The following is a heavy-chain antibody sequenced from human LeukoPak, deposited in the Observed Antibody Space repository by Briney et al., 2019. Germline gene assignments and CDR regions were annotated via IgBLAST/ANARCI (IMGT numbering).Heavy chain of an antibody. V-gene: IGHV7-4-1*02. CDR3: ARATYYYGSGIGYFDY. D-gene: IGHD3-10*01. J-gene: IGHJ4*02. CDR2: INTNTGNP. CDR1: GYTFTTYA. Sequence: AASVKVSCKASGYTFTTYAMNWVRQAPGQGLEWMGWINTNTGNPTYAQGFTGRFVFSLDTSVSTAYLQISSLKAEDTAVYYCARATYYYGSGIGYFDYWGQGTLVTVSS.